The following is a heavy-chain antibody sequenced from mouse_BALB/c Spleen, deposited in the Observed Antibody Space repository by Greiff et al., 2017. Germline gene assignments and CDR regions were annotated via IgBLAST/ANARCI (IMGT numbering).Heavy chain of an antibody. CDR3: ARGGTTLFDY. J-gene: IGHJ2*01. CDR2: ISTYYGDA. Sequence: VQLQQSGAELVRPGVSVKISCKGSGYTFTDYAMHWVKQSHAKSLEWIGVISTYYGDASYNQKFKGKATMTVDKSSSTAYMELARLTSEDSAIYYCARGGTTLFDYWGQGTTLTVSS. V-gene: IGHV1S137*01. CDR1: GYTFTDYA. D-gene: IGHD1-1*01.